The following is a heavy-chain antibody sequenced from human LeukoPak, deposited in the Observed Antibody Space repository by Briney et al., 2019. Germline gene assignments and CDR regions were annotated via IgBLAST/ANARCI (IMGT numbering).Heavy chain of an antibody. CDR3: ARDGGSGWGAFDI. CDR1: GFTFSNYG. V-gene: IGHV3-23*01. CDR2: ISGSGGST. J-gene: IGHJ3*02. Sequence: GGSLRLSCAASGFTFSNYGMSWLRQAPGKGLEWVSAISGSGGSTYYADSVKGRFTISRDNSKNTLYLQMNSLRAEDTAVYYCARDGGSGWGAFDIWGQGTMVTVSS. D-gene: IGHD6-19*01.